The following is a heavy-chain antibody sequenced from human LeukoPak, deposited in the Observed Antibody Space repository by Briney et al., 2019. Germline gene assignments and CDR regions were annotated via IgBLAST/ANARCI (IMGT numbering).Heavy chain of an antibody. V-gene: IGHV3-23*01. Sequence: GGALSLSCATSRFTFSNYAMGWDRQAKGKGLEWVSAVSSSGNSAVYTDSVRGRFTISRDNSKNTILLQMNSLRAEDTAVYHCAKDQRSGEYDYGWGPFDMWGQGTMVTVSS. CDR3: AKDQRSGEYDYGWGPFDM. CDR1: RFTFSNYA. D-gene: IGHD3-16*01. CDR2: VSSSGNSA. J-gene: IGHJ3*02.